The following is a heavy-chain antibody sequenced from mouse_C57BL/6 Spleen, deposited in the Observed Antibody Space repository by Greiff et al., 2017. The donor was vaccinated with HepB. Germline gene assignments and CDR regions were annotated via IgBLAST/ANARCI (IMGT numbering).Heavy chain of an antibody. D-gene: IGHD1-1*01. CDR2: ISDGGSYT. CDR3: ARDGYYGSSFPYAMDY. J-gene: IGHJ4*01. V-gene: IGHV5-4*01. Sequence: EVHLVESGGGLVKPGGSLKLSCAASGFTFSSYAMSWVRQTPEKRLEWVATISDGGSYTYYPDNVKGRFTISRDNAKNNLYLQMSHLKSEDTAMYYCARDGYYGSSFPYAMDYWGQGTSVTVSS. CDR1: GFTFSSYA.